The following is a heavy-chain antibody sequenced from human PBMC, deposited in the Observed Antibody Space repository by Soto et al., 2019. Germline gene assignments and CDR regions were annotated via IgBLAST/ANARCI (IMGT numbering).Heavy chain of an antibody. Sequence: EVQLLESGGGLVQPGGSLRLSCAASGFTFSSYGLNWVRQAPGKGLEWVSVISDSGGSTYYADSVKGLFTISRDNSKNTLSLQMSSLRAEDTAVYYCGGISVGSWGQGTLVTVSS. D-gene: IGHD6-19*01. V-gene: IGHV3-23*01. CDR3: GGISVGS. J-gene: IGHJ5*02. CDR1: GFTFSSYG. CDR2: ISDSGGST.